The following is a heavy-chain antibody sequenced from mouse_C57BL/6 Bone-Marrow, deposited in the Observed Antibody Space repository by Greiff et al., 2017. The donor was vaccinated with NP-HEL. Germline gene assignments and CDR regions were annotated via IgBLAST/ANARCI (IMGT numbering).Heavy chain of an antibody. CDR2: IDPNSGGT. Sequence: QVHVKQPGAELVKPGASVKLSCKASGYTFTSYWMHWVKQRPGRGLEWIGRIDPNSGGTKYNEKFKSKATLTVDKPSSTAYMQLSSLTSEDSAVYYCAREEDGYYDYFDYWGQGTTLTVSS. CDR3: AREEDGYYDYFDY. D-gene: IGHD2-3*01. J-gene: IGHJ2*01. V-gene: IGHV1-72*01. CDR1: GYTFTSYW.